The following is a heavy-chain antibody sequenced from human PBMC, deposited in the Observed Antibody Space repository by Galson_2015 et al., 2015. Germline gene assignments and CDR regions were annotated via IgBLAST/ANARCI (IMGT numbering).Heavy chain of an antibody. CDR2: IYSGDSDT. CDR1: GYSFSSSW. J-gene: IGHJ4*02. CDR3: ARHGHNWNPQPFDY. D-gene: IGHD1-20*01. V-gene: IGHV5-51*01. Sequence: QSGAEVTKPGESLQIPCTGSGYSFSSSWIGWVRQMPGKGLEWMGIIYSGDSDTRYSPSFQGQVTISADKSISTAYLQWSSLKASDTAMYYRARHGHNWNPQPFDYWGQGTLVTVSS.